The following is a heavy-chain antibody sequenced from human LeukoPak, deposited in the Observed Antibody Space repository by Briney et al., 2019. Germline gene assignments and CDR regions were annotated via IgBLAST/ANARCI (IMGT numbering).Heavy chain of an antibody. D-gene: IGHD2-15*01. CDR2: ITGSGGST. CDR1: GFTFTNYG. V-gene: IGHV3-23*01. Sequence: PGGSLRLSCVASGFTFTNYGMSWVRQAPGKGLKWVSAITGSGGSTYYADSVTGRFTISRDNSKNTLYLQMNSLSAEDTAVYYCAKKPSVKGSGGSVDYWGQGTLVTVFS. J-gene: IGHJ4*02. CDR3: AKKPSVKGSGGSVDY.